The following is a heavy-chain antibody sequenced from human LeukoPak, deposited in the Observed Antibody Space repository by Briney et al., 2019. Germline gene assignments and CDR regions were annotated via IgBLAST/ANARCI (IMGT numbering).Heavy chain of an antibody. V-gene: IGHV3-23*01. D-gene: IGHD2-2*01. J-gene: IGHJ4*02. CDR2: ISGSGGST. CDR1: GFTFSRYA. Sequence: PGGSLRLSCAASGFTFSRYAMTWVRQAPGKGLEWVSAISGSGGSTYSADSVKGRFTISRDNTKNTLSLQMNSLRVEDTAVYYCVKDFVVVPGLVNYFDYWGQGTLVTVSS. CDR3: VKDFVVVPGLVNYFDY.